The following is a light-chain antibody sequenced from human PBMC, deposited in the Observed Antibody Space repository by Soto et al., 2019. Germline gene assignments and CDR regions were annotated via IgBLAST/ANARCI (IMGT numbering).Light chain of an antibody. V-gene: IGLV2-14*01. CDR3: SSYTSSSTDVV. CDR1: SSDVGGYNY. CDR2: DVS. Sequence: QSVLTQPASVSGSPGQSITIFCTGTSSDVGGYNYVSWYQQHPGKAPKLMIYDVSNRPSGVSNRFSGSKSGNTASLTISGLQAEDEADYYCSSYTSSSTDVVFGGGTQLTVL. J-gene: IGLJ2*01.